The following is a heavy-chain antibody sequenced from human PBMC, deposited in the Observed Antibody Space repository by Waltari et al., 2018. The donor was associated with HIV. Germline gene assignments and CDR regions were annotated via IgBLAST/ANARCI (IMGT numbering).Heavy chain of an antibody. D-gene: IGHD3-16*01. CDR2: IYYSGCT. CDR1: GGSISSGGYY. J-gene: IGHJ5*02. CDR3: ARVLSAGGVRWFDP. Sequence: QVQLQESGPGLVKPSQTLSLTCTVSGGSISSGGYYWSWIRQHPGKGLEWIGYIYYSGCTDYNPSLKSRVTISVDTSKNQFSLKLSSVTAADTAVYYCARVLSAGGVRWFDPWGQGTLVTVSS. V-gene: IGHV4-31*03.